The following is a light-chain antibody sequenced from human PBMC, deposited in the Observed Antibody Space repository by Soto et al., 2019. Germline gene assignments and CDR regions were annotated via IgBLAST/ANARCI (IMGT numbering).Light chain of an antibody. J-gene: IGLJ2*01. CDR3: GTWDSSLSAGVV. CDR2: ENN. CDR1: SSNIGNNY. V-gene: IGLV1-51*02. Sequence: QSVLTQPPSVSAAPGQKVTISCSGSSSNIGNNYVSWYQQLPGTAPKLLIYENNKLPSGIPDRFSGSKSGTSATLGITGLQTGDEADYYCGTWDSSLSAGVVFGGGTKLTVL.